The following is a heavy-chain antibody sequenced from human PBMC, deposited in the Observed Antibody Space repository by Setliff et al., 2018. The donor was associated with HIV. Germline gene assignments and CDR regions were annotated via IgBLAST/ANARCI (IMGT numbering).Heavy chain of an antibody. CDR1: GGSISSYY. V-gene: IGHV4-59*08. D-gene: IGHD4-17*01. CDR2: IYYSGST. J-gene: IGHJ5*02. Sequence: PSETLSLTCTVSGGSISSYYWSWIRQPPGKGLEWIGYIYYSGSTNYNPSLKSRVTISVDTSKNQFSLKLTSVTAADTAVYYCARQYGPVNWFDPWGQGTLVTVSS. CDR3: ARQYGPVNWFDP.